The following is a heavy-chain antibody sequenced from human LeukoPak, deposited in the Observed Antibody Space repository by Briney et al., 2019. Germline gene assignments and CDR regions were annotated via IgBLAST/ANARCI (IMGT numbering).Heavy chain of an antibody. V-gene: IGHV4-59*08. CDR3: ARRSSESFDF. J-gene: IGHJ4*02. CDR1: GGSISSYY. D-gene: IGHD3-22*01. Sequence: SETLSLTCTVSGGSISSYYWAWIRQPPGKGLEWIGYTYYNGRATYNPSLKRRVTISVDTSKNQFSLKLGSVTAADTAVYYCARRSSESFDFWGQGTLVTVSS. CDR2: TYYNGRA.